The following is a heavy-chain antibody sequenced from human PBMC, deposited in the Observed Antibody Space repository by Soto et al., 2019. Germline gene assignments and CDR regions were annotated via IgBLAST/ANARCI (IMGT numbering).Heavy chain of an antibody. J-gene: IGHJ4*02. CDR1: GFTFSNYA. Sequence: EVPLLESGGGLVQPGGSLRLSCAASGFTFSNYAVTWVRQAPGKGLEWVSTISGSRGSTYYADSVKGRFTISRDNSKNTLYLQMNSLRAEDTAVYYCAKDQGSSWYEIDYWGQGTLVTVSS. CDR3: AKDQGSSWYEIDY. V-gene: IGHV3-23*01. D-gene: IGHD6-13*01. CDR2: ISGSRGST.